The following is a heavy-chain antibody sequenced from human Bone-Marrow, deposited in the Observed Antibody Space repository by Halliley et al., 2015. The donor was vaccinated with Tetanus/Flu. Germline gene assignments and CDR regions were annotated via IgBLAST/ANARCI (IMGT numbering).Heavy chain of an antibody. J-gene: IGHJ4*02. Sequence: STITASGRNTFYADSVEGRFTVARDNSKNTLYVQMNSLTPEDTAIYYWARDLQDTSGFYVYFDYWGRGALVTVSS. V-gene: IGHV3-23*01. CDR2: ITASGRNT. CDR3: ARDLQDTSGFYVYFDY. D-gene: IGHD3-22*01.